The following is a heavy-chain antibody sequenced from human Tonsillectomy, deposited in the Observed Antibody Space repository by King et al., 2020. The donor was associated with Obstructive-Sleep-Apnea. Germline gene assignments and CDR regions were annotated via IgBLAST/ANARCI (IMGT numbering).Heavy chain of an antibody. CDR2: ISYHVSYK. J-gene: IGHJ4*02. V-gene: IGHV3-30*04. CDR3: VASQPSTVPTRFYLDF. D-gene: IGHD4-11*01. CDR1: GFTFSSYA. Sequence: VQLVESGGCVVQPGTSLRLSCAASGFTFSSYAIHGVRQAPGPGREWVAVISYHVSYKFYADSVKGRCTHSRENSTNKLYLPMNSRRPDDTAGYYCVASQPSTVPTRFYLDFWGQGTLVTVSS.